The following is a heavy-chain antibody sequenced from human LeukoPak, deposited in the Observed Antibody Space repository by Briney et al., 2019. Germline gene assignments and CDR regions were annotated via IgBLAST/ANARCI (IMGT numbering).Heavy chain of an antibody. D-gene: IGHD3-9*01. Sequence: SGSTYYNPSLKSRVTISVDTSKNQFSLKLSSVTAADTAVYYCARERYYDILTGYYNGAFDIWGQGTMVTVSS. CDR2: SGST. CDR3: ARERYYDILTGYYNGAFDI. V-gene: IGHV4-30-4*01. J-gene: IGHJ3*02.